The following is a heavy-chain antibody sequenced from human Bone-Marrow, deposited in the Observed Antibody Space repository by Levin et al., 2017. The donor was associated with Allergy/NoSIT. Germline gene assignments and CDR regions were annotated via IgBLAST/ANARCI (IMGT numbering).Heavy chain of an antibody. D-gene: IGHD6-25*01. CDR2: INTAGSTT. V-gene: IGHV3-11*01. CDR3: ARAQQRLIELAEY. CDR1: GFTFSDYY. Sequence: GESLKISCVVSGFTFSDYYMSWIRQTPGKGLEWVSYINTAGSTTYYRDSVRGRFTISRDNSQNSLSLQMNNLRAEDTAIYYCARAQQRLIELAEYWGQGTLVTVSS. J-gene: IGHJ4*02.